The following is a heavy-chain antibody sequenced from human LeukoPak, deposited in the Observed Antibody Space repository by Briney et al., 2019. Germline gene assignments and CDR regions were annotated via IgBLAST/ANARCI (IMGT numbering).Heavy chain of an antibody. CDR3: ARGLSDSWGNLGF. V-gene: IGHV3-23*01. CDR1: GFTFTSYA. Sequence: GGSLRLSCAASGFTFTSYAMSWVRQAPGKGLEWVSAISGSGGGTNYADSVKGRFTISKDKSKNTLYLQMNSLRAEDTAVYYCARGLSDSWGNLGFWGQGTLVTVSS. D-gene: IGHD3-16*01. J-gene: IGHJ4*02. CDR2: ISGSGGGT.